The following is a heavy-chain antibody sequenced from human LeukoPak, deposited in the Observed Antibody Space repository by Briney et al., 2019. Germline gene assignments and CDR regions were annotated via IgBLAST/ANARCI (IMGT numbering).Heavy chain of an antibody. CDR1: GGSISSSSYY. J-gene: IGHJ4*02. D-gene: IGHD6-13*01. CDR2: IYYSGST. CDR3: ARRGDSSSSRYYFDY. Sequence: SETLSLTCTVSGGSISSSSYYWGWIRQPPGKGLEWIGSIYYSGSTYYNPSLKGRVTISVDTSKNQFSLKLSSVTAADTAVYYCARRGDSSSSRYYFDYWGQGTLVTVSS. V-gene: IGHV4-39*01.